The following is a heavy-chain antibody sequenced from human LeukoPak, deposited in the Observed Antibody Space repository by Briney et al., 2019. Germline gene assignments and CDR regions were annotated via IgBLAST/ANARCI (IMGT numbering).Heavy chain of an antibody. V-gene: IGHV3-48*04. CDR1: GFTVSSKS. Sequence: PGGSLRLSCTASGFTVSSKSMNWVRQAPGKGLEWVSYITGSGRSKHYADSVKGRFTISRDNAKHSLYLQMNSLRVEDTAVYYCATKVVGTSHYSHWGQGTLVTVSS. CDR3: ATKVVGTSHYSH. J-gene: IGHJ4*02. D-gene: IGHD6-19*01. CDR2: ITGSGRSK.